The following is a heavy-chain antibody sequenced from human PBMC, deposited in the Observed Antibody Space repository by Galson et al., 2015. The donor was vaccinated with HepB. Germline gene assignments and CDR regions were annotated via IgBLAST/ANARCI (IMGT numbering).Heavy chain of an antibody. CDR2: INAGNGNT. Sequence: SVKVSCKASGYTFTSYAMHWMRQAPGQRLEWMGWINAGNGNTKYSQKFQGRVTITRDTSASTAYMELSSLRSEDTAVYYCARLGYCSSTSCSEGFDYRGQGTLVTVSS. CDR3: ARLGYCSSTSCSEGFDY. V-gene: IGHV1-3*01. D-gene: IGHD2-2*01. CDR1: GYTFTSYA. J-gene: IGHJ4*02.